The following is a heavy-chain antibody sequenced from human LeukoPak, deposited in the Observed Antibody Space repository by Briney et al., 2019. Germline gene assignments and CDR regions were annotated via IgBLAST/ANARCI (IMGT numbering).Heavy chain of an antibody. J-gene: IGHJ4*02. CDR1: GGSISSYY. CDR3: ARGSWATVDY. D-gene: IGHD1-26*01. Sequence: SETLSLTCTVSGGSISSYYWSWIRQPPGKGLEWIGYIYYSGSTNYNPSLKSRVTISVDTSKNQFSLKLSSVTAADTAVYYCARGSWATVDYWGQGTLVTASS. V-gene: IGHV4-59*01. CDR2: IYYSGST.